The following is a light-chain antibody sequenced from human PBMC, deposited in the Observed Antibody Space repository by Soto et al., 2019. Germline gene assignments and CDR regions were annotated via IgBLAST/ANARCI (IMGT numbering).Light chain of an antibody. CDR2: GVS. CDR3: QQYNNWPRT. J-gene: IGKJ5*01. Sequence: EIVMTQSPATLSVSPWESVTLSCRASQLFSSNLAWYQHKPGQAPRLLIYGVSTRDTGVPDRFSGSASGTEFTLTISSLQSEDFAVYYCQQYNNWPRTFGQGTRLEIK. CDR1: QLFSSN. V-gene: IGKV3-15*01.